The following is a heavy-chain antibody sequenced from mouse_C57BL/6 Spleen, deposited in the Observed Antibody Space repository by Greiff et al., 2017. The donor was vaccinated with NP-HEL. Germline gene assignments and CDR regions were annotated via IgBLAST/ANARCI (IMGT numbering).Heavy chain of an antibody. CDR3: ARDRKLYYAMDY. V-gene: IGHV5-4*01. CDR1: GFTFSSYA. CDR2: ISDGGSYT. Sequence: EVMLVESGGGLVKPGGSLKLSCAASGFTFSSYAMSWVRQTPEKRLEWVATISDGGSYTYYPDNVKGRFTISRDNAKNNLYLQMSHLKSEDTAMYYCARDRKLYYAMDYWGQGTSVTVSS. J-gene: IGHJ4*01.